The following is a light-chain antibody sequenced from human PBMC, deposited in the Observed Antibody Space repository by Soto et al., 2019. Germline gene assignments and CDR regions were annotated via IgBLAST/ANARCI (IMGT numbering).Light chain of an antibody. V-gene: IGLV2-14*03. CDR2: DVS. CDR3: SSYTSSRSYV. CDR1: SSDFGIYNS. Sequence: QSALTQPASVSGSPGQSITISCTGTSSDFGIYNSVSWYQHYAGRAPRLMIHDVSNRPSGVSDRFSGSKSGNTSSLTISGLQAEDEAYYYCSSYTSSRSYVFGSGTKLNVL. J-gene: IGLJ1*01.